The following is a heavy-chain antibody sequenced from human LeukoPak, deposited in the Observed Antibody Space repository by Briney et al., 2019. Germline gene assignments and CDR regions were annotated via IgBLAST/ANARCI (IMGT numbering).Heavy chain of an antibody. V-gene: IGHV3-21*01. D-gene: IGHD7-27*01. CDR2: ITSSSSSM. CDR1: GSTFSIYT. CDR3: ARDLAWGGY. J-gene: IGHJ4*02. Sequence: GGSLRLSCVASGSTFSIYTMSWVRQAPGKGLEWVSSITSSSSSMYSADSVKGRLTISRDNAKISLYLQMNSLRAEDTAVYYCARDLAWGGYWGQGTLVTVSS.